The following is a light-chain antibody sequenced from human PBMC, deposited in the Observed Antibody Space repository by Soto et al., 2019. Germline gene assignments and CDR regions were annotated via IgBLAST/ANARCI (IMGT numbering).Light chain of an antibody. CDR1: QSVSST. CDR3: HHWRSSLKWT. Sequence: DIVLTQSPASLYVSPGEGGIVCCRASQSVSSTLAWYQQKPGQTPRRLIHGASTRATGSPASCSCRGSGTEFTLTISSLSPEYVAVYYCHHWRSSLKWTFGQGTEV. J-gene: IGKJ1*01. CDR2: GAS. V-gene: IGKV3-15*01.